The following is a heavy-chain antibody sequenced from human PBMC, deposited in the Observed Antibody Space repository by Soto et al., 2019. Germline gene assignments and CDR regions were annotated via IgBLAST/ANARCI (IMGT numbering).Heavy chain of an antibody. CDR1: GFTVSSNY. D-gene: IGHD6-19*01. V-gene: IGHV3-53*04. CDR2: IYSGGST. CDR3: ARGTPVAGTRYYYYYMDV. Sequence: GGSLRLSCGASGFTVSSNYMSWVRQAPGKGLEWVSVIYSGGSTYYADSVKGRFTISRHNSKNTLYLQMNSLRAEDTAVYYCARGTPVAGTRYYYYYMDVWGKGTTVTVSS. J-gene: IGHJ6*03.